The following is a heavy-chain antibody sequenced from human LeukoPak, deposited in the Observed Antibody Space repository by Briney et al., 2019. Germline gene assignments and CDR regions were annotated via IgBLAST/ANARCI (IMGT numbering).Heavy chain of an antibody. J-gene: IGHJ4*02. D-gene: IGHD6-13*01. CDR1: GFTVSSNY. CDR3: ARVRSRRIAAAAPGDY. V-gene: IGHV3-66*02. Sequence: GGSLRLSCEASGFTVSSNYMSWVRQAPGKGLEWVSVIYSGGSTYYADAVKGRFTISRDNSKNTLYLQMNSLRAEDTAVYYCARVRSRRIAAAAPGDYWGQGTLVTVSS. CDR2: IYSGGST.